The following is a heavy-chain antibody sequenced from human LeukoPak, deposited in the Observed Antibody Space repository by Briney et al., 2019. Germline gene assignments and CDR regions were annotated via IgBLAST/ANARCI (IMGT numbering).Heavy chain of an antibody. CDR1: GFTFSNYW. D-gene: IGHD4-23*01. Sequence: GGSLRLSCEVSGFTFSNYWMSWVRQAPGKGLEWVANIKEDGNEKYYVDSVKGRFTISRDNAKNSVYLQMNSLRVEDTAVYYCAGGRSVGCWGQGTLVTVSS. CDR2: IKEDGNEK. J-gene: IGHJ4*02. CDR3: AGGRSVGC. V-gene: IGHV3-7*01.